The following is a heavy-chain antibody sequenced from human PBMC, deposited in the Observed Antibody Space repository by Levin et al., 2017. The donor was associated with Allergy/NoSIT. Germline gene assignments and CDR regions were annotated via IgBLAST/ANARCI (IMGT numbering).Heavy chain of an antibody. CDR3: ARVEEGYSSGWLGNGWFDP. CDR2: INHSGST. Sequence: HSQTLSLTCAVYGGSFSGDYWSWIRPPPGKGLEWIGEINHSGSTNYNPSLKSRVTISIDTSKNQFSLKLTSVTAADTAVYYCARVEEGYSSGWLGNGWFDPWGQGTLVTVSS. D-gene: IGHD6-19*01. CDR1: GGSFSGDY. J-gene: IGHJ5*02. V-gene: IGHV4-34*01.